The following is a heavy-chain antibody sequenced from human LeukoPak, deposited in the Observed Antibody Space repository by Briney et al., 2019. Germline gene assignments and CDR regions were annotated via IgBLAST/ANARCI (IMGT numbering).Heavy chain of an antibody. V-gene: IGHV1-46*01. Sequence: ASVKVSCKASGYTFTSYAMNWVRQAPGQGLECMGIINPSGGSTSYAQKFQGRVTMTRDMSTSTVYMELSSLRSEDTAVYYCARGGVGATTYVWFDPWGQGTLVTVSS. D-gene: IGHD1-26*01. CDR2: INPSGGST. CDR1: GYTFTSYA. CDR3: ARGGVGATTYVWFDP. J-gene: IGHJ5*02.